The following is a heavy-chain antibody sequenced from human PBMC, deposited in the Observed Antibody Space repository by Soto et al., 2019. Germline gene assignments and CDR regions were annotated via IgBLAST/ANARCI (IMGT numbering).Heavy chain of an antibody. J-gene: IGHJ6*04. CDR1: GYTFTRNG. CDR3: VKDHDSNSCPSRDV. D-gene: IGHD3-22*01. V-gene: IGHV1-18*01. Sequence: QVHLVQSGAEVKKPGASVNVSCKTSGYTFTRNGISWVRQAPGQGLEWMGWISPNSGNIKYAQKLQGRVIMTTDTSTSTAYIELRSLRSDDTALYYCVKDHDSNSCPSRDVWGTGTTVTVSS. CDR2: ISPNSGNI.